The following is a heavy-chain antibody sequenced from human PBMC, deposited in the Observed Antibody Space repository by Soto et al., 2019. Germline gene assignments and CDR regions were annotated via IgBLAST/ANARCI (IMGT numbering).Heavy chain of an antibody. CDR2: TYYRSKWYN. CDR1: GDSVSSNSAA. J-gene: IGHJ5*02. Sequence: SQTLSLTCAISGDSVSSNSAAWNWIRQSPSRGLEWLGRTYYRSKWYNDYAVSVKSRITINPDTSKNQFSLQLNSVTPEDTAVYYCERDKLITGIAAGWFDTWGQGTLVTVSS. V-gene: IGHV6-1*01. CDR3: ERDKLITGIAAGWFDT. D-gene: IGHD6-25*01.